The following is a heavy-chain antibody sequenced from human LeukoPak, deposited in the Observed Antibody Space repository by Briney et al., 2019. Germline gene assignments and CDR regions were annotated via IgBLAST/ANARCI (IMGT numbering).Heavy chain of an antibody. CDR2: IKQDGSEK. CDR1: GFTFSSYG. V-gene: IGHV3-7*01. D-gene: IGHD3-16*01. Sequence: GGSLRLSCAASGFTFSSYGMSWVRQAPGKGLEWVANIKQDGSEKYYVDSMKGRFTISRDNAKNSLYLQINSLRDEDTAVYYCAGGARGYNWYFDLWGRGTLVTVSS. J-gene: IGHJ2*01. CDR3: AGGARGYNWYFDL.